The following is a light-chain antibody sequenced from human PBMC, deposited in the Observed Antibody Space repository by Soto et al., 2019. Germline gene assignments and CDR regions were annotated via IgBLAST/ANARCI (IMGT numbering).Light chain of an antibody. Sequence: DIQMTQSPSTLSASVGERVDITCRASQSISGWLAWYQQKPGKAPKLLIYQATILESGVPSTFSGSGSGTEFTLTINSLRPDDIANDYCQQYKTYPLAFGGGTKVEIK. CDR1: QSISGW. CDR2: QAT. V-gene: IGKV1-5*03. J-gene: IGKJ4*01. CDR3: QQYKTYPLA.